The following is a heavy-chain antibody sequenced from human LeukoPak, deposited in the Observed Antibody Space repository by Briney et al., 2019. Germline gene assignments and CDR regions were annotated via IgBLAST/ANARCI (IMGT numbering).Heavy chain of an antibody. CDR2: IYYSGST. CDR1: GGSISSGGYY. D-gene: IGHD2-2*02. CDR3: ASRGPYCSSTSCYKDGPQTWFDP. J-gene: IGHJ5*02. V-gene: IGHV4-31*03. Sequence: PSETLSLTCTVSGGSISSGGYYWSWIRQHPGTGLEWIGYIYYSGSTYYNPSLKSRVTISVDTSKNQFSLKLSSVTAADTAVYYCASRGPYCSSTSCYKDGPQTWFDPWGQGTLVTVSS.